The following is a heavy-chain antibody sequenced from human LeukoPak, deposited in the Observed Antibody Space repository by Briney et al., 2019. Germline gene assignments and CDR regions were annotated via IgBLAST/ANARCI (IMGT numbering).Heavy chain of an antibody. CDR1: GYTFTGYW. D-gene: IGHD2-21*01. CDR2: ISPSGGST. J-gene: IGHJ5*02. V-gene: IGHV1-46*01. Sequence: GASVKLSCKAFGYTFTGYWMHWVRQAPGQGPEWMGVISPSGGSTIYAQKFKGRVTLTRDMSTSTDYLELSSLRSEDTAVYYCARDNSVRGEAWWFNPWGQGTLVTVSS. CDR3: ARDNSVRGEAWWFNP.